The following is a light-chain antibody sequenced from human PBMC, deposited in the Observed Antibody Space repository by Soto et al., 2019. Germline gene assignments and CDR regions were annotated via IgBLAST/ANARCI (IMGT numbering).Light chain of an antibody. CDR2: AAS. J-gene: IGKJ1*01. CDR1: QSISSY. CDR3: QQSYSTLWT. Sequence: QLTQTPTPLSASVGDKVNITFRASQSISSYLNWYQQKPGKAPKLLIYAASSLQSGVPSRFSGSGSGTDFTLTISSLQPEDFATYYCQQSYSTLWTFGQGTKVDIK. V-gene: IGKV1-39*01.